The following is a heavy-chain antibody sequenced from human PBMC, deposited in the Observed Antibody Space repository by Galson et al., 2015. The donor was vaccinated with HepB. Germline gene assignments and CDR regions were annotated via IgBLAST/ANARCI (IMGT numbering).Heavy chain of an antibody. CDR3: ARDPIPAAMGYYYYGMDV. J-gene: IGHJ6*02. Sequence: SLRLSCAASGFTFSSYSMNWVRQAPGKGLEWVSSISSSSSYIYYADSVKGRFTISRDNAKNSLYLQMNSLRAEDTAVYYCARDPIPAAMGYYYYGMDVWGQGTTVTVSS. CDR2: ISSSSSYI. D-gene: IGHD2-2*01. V-gene: IGHV3-21*01. CDR1: GFTFSSYS.